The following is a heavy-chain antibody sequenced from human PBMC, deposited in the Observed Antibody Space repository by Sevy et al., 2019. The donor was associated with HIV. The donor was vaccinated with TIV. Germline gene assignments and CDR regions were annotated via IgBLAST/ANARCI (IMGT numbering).Heavy chain of an antibody. D-gene: IGHD4-17*01. CDR3: ARDLEFYDYGDYGPAFMPDY. V-gene: IGHV3-33*01. CDR1: GFTFSSYG. J-gene: IGHJ4*02. Sequence: GGSLRLSCAASGFTFSSYGMHWVCQAPGKGLEWVAVIWFDGSNTYYADSVKGRFTISRDIAKNTLHLQMNSLRAEDTTVSYCARDLEFYDYGDYGPAFMPDYWGQGTLVTVSS. CDR2: IWFDGSNT.